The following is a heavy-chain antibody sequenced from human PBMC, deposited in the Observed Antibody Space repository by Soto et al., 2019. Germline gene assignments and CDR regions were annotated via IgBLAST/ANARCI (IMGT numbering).Heavy chain of an antibody. Sequence: QVQLQQWGAGLLKPSETLSLTCAVYGGSFSGYYWSWIRQPPGKGLEWIGEINHSGSTNYNPSLKSRVTISVDTSKNQFSLKLSSVTAADTAVYYCARGDSGGAARPIDYWGQGTLVTVSS. CDR1: GGSFSGYY. CDR2: INHSGST. D-gene: IGHD2-15*01. CDR3: ARGDSGGAARPIDY. V-gene: IGHV4-34*01. J-gene: IGHJ4*02.